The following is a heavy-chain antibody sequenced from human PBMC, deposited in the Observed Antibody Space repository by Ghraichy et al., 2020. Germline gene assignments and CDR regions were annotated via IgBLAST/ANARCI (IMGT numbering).Heavy chain of an antibody. CDR3: AKEGGYCSGGRCLAARMDV. J-gene: IGHJ6*02. CDR2: ISRNSSTI. Sequence: GGSLRLSCAASGFTFSSFSMNWVRQAPGKGLEWVSYISRNSSTIYYADSVKGRFTISRDNAKNSLYLQMDSLRDEETAVFYCAKEGGYCSGGRCLAARMDVWGQGTTVTVSS. V-gene: IGHV3-48*02. D-gene: IGHD2-15*01. CDR1: GFTFSSFS.